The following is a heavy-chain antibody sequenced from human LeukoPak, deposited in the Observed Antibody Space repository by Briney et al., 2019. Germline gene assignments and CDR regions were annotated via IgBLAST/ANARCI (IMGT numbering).Heavy chain of an antibody. CDR1: GFTFSSYW. D-gene: IGHD6-6*01. Sequence: GGSLRLSCAASGFTFSSYWMSWVRQAPGKGLEWVANIKQDGSEKNYVDSVKGRFTISRDNAKNSLELQMNSLRAEDTAVYYCAREGGSSSSVYYYYYMDVWGKGTTVTVSS. CDR3: AREGGSSSSVYYYYYMDV. J-gene: IGHJ6*03. V-gene: IGHV3-7*01. CDR2: IKQDGSEK.